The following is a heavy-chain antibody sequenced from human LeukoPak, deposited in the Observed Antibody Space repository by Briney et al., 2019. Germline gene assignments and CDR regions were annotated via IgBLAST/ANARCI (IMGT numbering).Heavy chain of an antibody. Sequence: ASVKVSCKASGYTFTGYYMHWVRQAPGQGLEWMGWINPNSGGTNYAQKFQGRVTMTRDTSISTAYMELSGLRSDDTAVYYCARDRIVGATSNFDYWGQGTLVTVSS. V-gene: IGHV1-2*02. D-gene: IGHD1-26*01. CDR3: ARDRIVGATSNFDY. J-gene: IGHJ4*02. CDR2: INPNSGGT. CDR1: GYTFTGYY.